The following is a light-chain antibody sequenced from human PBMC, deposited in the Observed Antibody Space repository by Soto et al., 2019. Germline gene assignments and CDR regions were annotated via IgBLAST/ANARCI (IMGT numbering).Light chain of an antibody. CDR1: QSINYN. CDR3: QQYNSWRSIS. Sequence: EIELTQSPATLSLSPGETATLSCRASQSINYNLAWYQHKPGQAPRLLIYDTSTRAAGIPDRFSGSGSGTDFTLTISRLQSEDFAVYYCQQYNSWRSISFGQGTRLEIK. CDR2: DTS. J-gene: IGKJ5*01. V-gene: IGKV3-15*01.